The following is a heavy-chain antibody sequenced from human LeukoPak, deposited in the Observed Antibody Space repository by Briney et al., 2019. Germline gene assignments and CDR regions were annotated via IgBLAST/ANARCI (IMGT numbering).Heavy chain of an antibody. J-gene: IGHJ3*02. D-gene: IGHD4-17*01. CDR1: GGSISSYY. CDR2: IYTSGST. V-gene: IGHV4-4*07. Sequence: SQTLSLTCTVSGGSISSYYWSWIRQPAGKGLEWIGRIYTSGSTNYNPSLKSRVTMSVDTSKNQFSLKLSSVTAADTAVYYCARGESYGDYFGAFDIWGQGTMVTASS. CDR3: ARGESYGDYFGAFDI.